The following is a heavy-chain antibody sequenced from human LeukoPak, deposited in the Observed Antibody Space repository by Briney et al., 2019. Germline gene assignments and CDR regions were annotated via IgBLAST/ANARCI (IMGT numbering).Heavy chain of an antibody. CDR3: ARVGSSSWYYFDY. J-gene: IGHJ4*02. Sequence: SETLSLACTVSGGSISSYYWSWIRQPPGKGLEWIGYIYYSGSTNYNPSLKSRVTISVDTSKNQFSLKLSSVTAADTAVYYCARVGSSSWYYFDYWGQGTLVTVSS. CDR2: IYYSGST. D-gene: IGHD6-13*01. V-gene: IGHV4-59*01. CDR1: GGSISSYY.